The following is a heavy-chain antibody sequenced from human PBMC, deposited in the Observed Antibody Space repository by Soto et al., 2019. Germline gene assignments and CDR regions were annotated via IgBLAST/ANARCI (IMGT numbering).Heavy chain of an antibody. CDR3: ARLGRAYDFWRGSGMDV. D-gene: IGHD3-3*01. CDR2: ISSSSSYT. Sequence: QVQLVESGGGLVKPGGSLRLSCAASGFTFSDYYMSWIRQAPGKGLEWVSYISSSSSYTNYADSVKGRFTISRDNAKNSLYLQMNSLRAEDTAVYYCARLGRAYDFWRGSGMDVWGQGTTVTVSS. V-gene: IGHV3-11*06. J-gene: IGHJ6*02. CDR1: GFTFSDYY.